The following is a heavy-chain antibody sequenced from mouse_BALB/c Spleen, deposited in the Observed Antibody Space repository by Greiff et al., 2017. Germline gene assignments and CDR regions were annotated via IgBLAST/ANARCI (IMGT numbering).Heavy chain of an antibody. D-gene: IGHD1-1*01. Sequence: EVKLVESGGGLVKPGGSLKLSCAASGFTFSSYAMSWVRQTPEKRLEWVATISSGGSYTYYPDSVKGRFTISRDNAKNTLYLQMSSLRSEDTAMYYCARRGYYGGGPAMDYWGQGTSVTVSS. CDR1: GFTFSSYA. V-gene: IGHV5-9-3*01. CDR3: ARRGYYGGGPAMDY. J-gene: IGHJ4*01. CDR2: ISSGGSYT.